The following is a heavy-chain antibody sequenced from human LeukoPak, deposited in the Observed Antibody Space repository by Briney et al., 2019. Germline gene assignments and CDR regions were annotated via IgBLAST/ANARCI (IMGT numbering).Heavy chain of an antibody. CDR3: ARLSRSGYYMDV. CDR2: IYTSGST. V-gene: IGHV4-4*07. J-gene: IGHJ6*03. Sequence: SETLSLTCTVSGGSISSYYWSWLRQPAGKGLEWIGRIYTSGSTNYNPSLKSRVTISVDKSKNQFSPKLSSVTAADTAVYYCARLSRSGYYMDVWGKGTTVTVSS. D-gene: IGHD3-3*01. CDR1: GGSISSYY.